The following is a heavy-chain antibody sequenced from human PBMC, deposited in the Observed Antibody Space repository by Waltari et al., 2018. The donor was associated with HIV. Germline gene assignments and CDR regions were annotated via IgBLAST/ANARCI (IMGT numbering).Heavy chain of an antibody. CDR1: GGSFSGYY. D-gene: IGHD2-8*01. Sequence: QVQLQQWGAGLLKPSETLSLTCAVYGGSFSGYYWSWIRQTPGKGLEWIGEINHSGSTNYNPSLKSRVTISVDTSKNQFSLKLSSVTAADTAVYYCARAAYCTNGVCVNWFDPWGQGTLVTVSS. J-gene: IGHJ5*02. V-gene: IGHV4-34*01. CDR3: ARAAYCTNGVCVNWFDP. CDR2: INHSGST.